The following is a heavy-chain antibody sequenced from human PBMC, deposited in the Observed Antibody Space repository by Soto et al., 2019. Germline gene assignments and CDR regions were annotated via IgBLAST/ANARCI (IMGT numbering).Heavy chain of an antibody. V-gene: IGHV3-48*03. D-gene: IGHD1-26*01. CDR2: ISSSGSSI. Sequence: GSLRLSCAASGLTFSGYEMNWVRQAPGKGLEWVSYISSSGSSISYADSVKGRFTITRDNAKNSLYLQMNSLRAEDTAVCYCATDSGSYSGYSYYAMDVWGQGTTVTVSS. J-gene: IGHJ6*02. CDR3: ATDSGSYSGYSYYAMDV. CDR1: GLTFSGYE.